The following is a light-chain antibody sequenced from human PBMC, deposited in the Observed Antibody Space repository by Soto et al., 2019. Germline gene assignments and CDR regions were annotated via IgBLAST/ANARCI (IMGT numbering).Light chain of an antibody. V-gene: IGLV1-51*01. J-gene: IGLJ2*01. CDR2: GND. CDR3: ATWDSSLTAGI. Sequence: QAVVTQPPSVSAAPGQKVTISCSGSSSNIGSNYVSWYQQLPETAPKLLIYGNDKRPSGIPDRFSGSKSGTSATLGITGLQTGDEADYYCATWDSSLTAGIFGGGTKLTVL. CDR1: SSNIGSNY.